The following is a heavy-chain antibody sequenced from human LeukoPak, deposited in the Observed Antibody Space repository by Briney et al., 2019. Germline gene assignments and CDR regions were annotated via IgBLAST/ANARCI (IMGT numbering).Heavy chain of an antibody. CDR2: ISSSSSYI. Sequence: PGGSLRLSCAASGFTFSSYSMNWVRQAPGKGLEWVSSISSSSSYIYYADSVKGRFTISRDNSKNTLYLQMNSLRAEDTAVYYCAKWGSGYYFIGDYFDYWGQGTLVTVSS. J-gene: IGHJ4*02. CDR1: GFTFSSYS. V-gene: IGHV3-21*04. D-gene: IGHD3-22*01. CDR3: AKWGSGYYFIGDYFDY.